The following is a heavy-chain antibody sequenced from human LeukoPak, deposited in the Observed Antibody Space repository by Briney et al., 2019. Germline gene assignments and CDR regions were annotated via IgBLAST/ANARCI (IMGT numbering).Heavy chain of an antibody. CDR3: ARDSYCVTTSCYQD. D-gene: IGHD2-2*01. V-gene: IGHV4-30-4*08. Sequence: PSETLSLTCTVSGGSISSGDYYWSWIRQPPGKGLEWIGYIYYSGSTYYNPSLKSRVTTSVDTSKNQFSLKLSSVTATDTAVYFCARDSYCVTTSCYQDWGQGALVTVSS. CDR1: GGSISSGDYY. CDR2: IYYSGST. J-gene: IGHJ4*02.